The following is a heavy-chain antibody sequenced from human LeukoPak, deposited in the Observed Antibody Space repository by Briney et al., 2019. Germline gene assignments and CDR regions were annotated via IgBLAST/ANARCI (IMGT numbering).Heavy chain of an antibody. V-gene: IGHV1-69*05. D-gene: IGHD2/OR15-2a*01. CDR3: ARERGVQIVNPAPHWFDP. Sequence: SVKVSCKASGGTFSSYAISWVRQAPGQGLEWMGGIIPIFGTANYAQKFQGRVTITTDESTSTAYMELSSLRSEDTAVYYCARERGVQIVNPAPHWFDPWGRGTLVTVSS. CDR2: IIPIFGTA. CDR1: GGTFSSYA. J-gene: IGHJ5*02.